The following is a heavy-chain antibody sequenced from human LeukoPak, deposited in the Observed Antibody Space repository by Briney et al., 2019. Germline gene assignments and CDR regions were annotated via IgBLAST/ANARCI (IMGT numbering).Heavy chain of an antibody. D-gene: IGHD5-18*01. J-gene: IGHJ2*01. V-gene: IGHV4-30-2*01. Sequence: PSQTLSLTCAVSGGSISSGGYSWSWIRQPPGKGLEWIGYIYDSGSTYYNPSLKSRVTISVDRSKNQFSLKLSSVTAADTAVYYCARARGYSYLYFDLWGRGTLVTVSS. CDR2: IYDSGST. CDR1: GGSISSGGYS. CDR3: ARARGYSYLYFDL.